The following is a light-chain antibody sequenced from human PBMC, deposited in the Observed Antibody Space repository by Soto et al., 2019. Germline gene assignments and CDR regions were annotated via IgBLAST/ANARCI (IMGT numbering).Light chain of an antibody. CDR1: SLPKKF. CDR2: EDN. J-gene: IGLJ2*01. CDR3: YSTDSSGYQGV. Sequence: SSELTQPPSVSVSPGQTARITCSGDSLPKKFAYWYQQRSGQAPVLVIYEDNKRPSGIPERFSGSSSGTMATLTISGAQVEDESDYYCYSTDSSGYQGVFGGGTKLTVL. V-gene: IGLV3-10*01.